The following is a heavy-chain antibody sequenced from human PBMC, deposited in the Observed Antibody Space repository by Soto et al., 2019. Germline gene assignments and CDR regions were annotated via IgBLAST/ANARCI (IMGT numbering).Heavy chain of an antibody. Sequence: PGGSLRLSCAASGFTFSDHYMTWIRQSPGKGLEWVSYISSDSATIYYTDSVQGRFTVSRDNAKNSVYLQMNSLRAEDTAVYYCACDTYYYASYYWGQGTLVTVSS. CDR2: ISSDSATI. J-gene: IGHJ4*02. V-gene: IGHV3-11*01. CDR3: ACDTYYYASYY. CDR1: GFTFSDHY. D-gene: IGHD3-10*01.